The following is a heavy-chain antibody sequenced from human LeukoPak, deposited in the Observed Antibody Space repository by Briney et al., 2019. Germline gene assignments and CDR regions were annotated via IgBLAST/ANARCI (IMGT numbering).Heavy chain of an antibody. J-gene: IGHJ3*02. CDR3: ARDIPYYYDSSGAFDI. CDR1: GYSINSGYY. V-gene: IGHV4-61*01. CDR2: IYYSGST. D-gene: IGHD3-22*01. Sequence: SETLSLTCTVSGYSINSGYYWSWIRQPPGKGLEWIGYIYYSGSTDYNPSLKSRVTISVDTSKNQFSLKLSSVTAADTAVYYCARDIPYYYDSSGAFDIWGQGTMVTVSS.